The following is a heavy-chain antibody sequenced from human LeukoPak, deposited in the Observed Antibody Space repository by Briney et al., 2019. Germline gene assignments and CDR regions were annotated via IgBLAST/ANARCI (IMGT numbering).Heavy chain of an antibody. J-gene: IGHJ5*02. V-gene: IGHV1-18*01. Sequence: GASVKVSCKASGYTFTSHGIGWVRQAPGQGLEWMGWISAYNGNTNYAQRFRGRVTMTTDTSTTTVYMELRSLRSDDTAVYYCTREAVMTIFGVVTRWFDPWGQGTLVTVSS. CDR2: ISAYNGNT. CDR1: GYTFTSHG. D-gene: IGHD3-3*01. CDR3: TREAVMTIFGVVTRWFDP.